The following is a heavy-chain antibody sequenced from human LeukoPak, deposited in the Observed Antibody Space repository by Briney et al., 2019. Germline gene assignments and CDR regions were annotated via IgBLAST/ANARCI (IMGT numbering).Heavy chain of an antibody. V-gene: IGHV4-34*01. D-gene: IGHD3-22*01. CDR1: GGSFSGYY. J-gene: IGHJ1*01. Sequence: SETLSLTCAVYGGSFSGYYWSWIRQPPGKGLGWIGEINHSGSTNYNPSLKSRVTISVDTSKNQFSLKLSSVTAADTAVYYCARGNYYDSKRYFQHWGQGTLVTVAS. CDR3: ARGNYYDSKRYFQH. CDR2: INHSGST.